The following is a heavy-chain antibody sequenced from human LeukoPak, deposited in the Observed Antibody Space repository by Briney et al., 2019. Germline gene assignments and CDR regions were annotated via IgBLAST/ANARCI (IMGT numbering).Heavy chain of an antibody. J-gene: IGHJ4*02. D-gene: IGHD6-6*01. CDR1: GFTFSNYV. CDR3: ARGYSSSSY. CDR2: MSYDGNNK. V-gene: IGHV3-30-3*01. Sequence: GRSLRLSCAASGFTFSNYVMHWVRQAPGKGLEWVAVMSYDGNNKYYADSVKGRFTISRDNAKNTLYLQMNSLRAEDTAVYYCARGYSSSSYWGQGTLVTVSS.